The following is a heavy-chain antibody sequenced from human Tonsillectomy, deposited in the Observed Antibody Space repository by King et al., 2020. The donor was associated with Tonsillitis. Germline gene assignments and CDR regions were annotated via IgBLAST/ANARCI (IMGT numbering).Heavy chain of an antibody. CDR1: GFTFSSYA. CDR2: ISGSGGST. D-gene: IGHD3-9*01. J-gene: IGHJ4*02. Sequence: VQLVESGGGLVQPGGSLRLSCAASGFTFSSYAMSWVRQAPGKGLEWVSGISGSGGSTNYADSVKGPFTISRDNSKNTLYLQMNSLRAEDTAVYYCARPYYDILTGYFYWGQGTLVTVSS. CDR3: ARPYYDILTGYFY. V-gene: IGHV3-23*04.